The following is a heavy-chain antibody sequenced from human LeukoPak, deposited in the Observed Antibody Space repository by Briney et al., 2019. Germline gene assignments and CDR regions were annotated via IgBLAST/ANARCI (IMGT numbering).Heavy chain of an antibody. CDR3: AKDCYDSSGYYLDAFDI. V-gene: IGHV3-23*01. CDR2: ISGSGGST. Sequence: GGSLRLSCAASGFTFSSYAMSWVRQAPGEGLEWVSAISGSGGSTYYADSVKGRFTISRDNSKNTLYLQMNSLRAEDTAVYYCAKDCYDSSGYYLDAFDIWGQGTMVTVSS. D-gene: IGHD3-22*01. J-gene: IGHJ3*02. CDR1: GFTFSSYA.